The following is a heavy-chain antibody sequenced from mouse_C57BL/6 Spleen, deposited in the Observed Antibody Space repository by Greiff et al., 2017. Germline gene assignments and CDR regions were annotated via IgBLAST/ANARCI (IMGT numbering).Heavy chain of an antibody. J-gene: IGHJ1*03. D-gene: IGHD1-1*01. CDR3: TRDYYYGSSYWYFDV. V-gene: IGHV5-9-1*02. CDR2: ISSGGFYI. Sequence: EVKLVESGEGLVKPGGSLKLSCAASGFTFSSYAMSWVRQTPEKRLEWVAYISSGGFYIYYADTVKGRFTISRDNARNTLYLQMSSLKSEDTAMYYCTRDYYYGSSYWYFDVWGTGTTVTVSS. CDR1: GFTFSSYA.